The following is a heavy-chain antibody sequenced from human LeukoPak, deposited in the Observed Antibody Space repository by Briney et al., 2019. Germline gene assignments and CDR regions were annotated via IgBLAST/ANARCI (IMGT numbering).Heavy chain of an antibody. V-gene: IGHV3-23*01. CDR2: ISGSGDST. CDR1: GFTFSSYA. J-gene: IGHJ4*02. CDR3: AKTRPLDSSSWSHGDY. D-gene: IGHD6-13*01. Sequence: GGSLRLSCAASGFTFSSYAMSWGRQAPGKGLEWVSGISGSGDSTYYADSVKGRFTISRDNSKNTLHLQMNSLRAEDTAVYYCAKTRPLDSSSWSHGDYWGQGTLVTVSS.